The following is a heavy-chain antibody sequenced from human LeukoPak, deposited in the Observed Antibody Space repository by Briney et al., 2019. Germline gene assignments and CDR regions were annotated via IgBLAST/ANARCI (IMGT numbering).Heavy chain of an antibody. J-gene: IGHJ4*02. CDR1: GASISSGGYY. D-gene: IGHD6-19*01. Sequence: SEALSLTCTFSGASISSGGYYWNWMRQPPGKGLEWIGYIYYSRCTSYCPSLKSRITISVDTSKNQFSLKQRSVTAADTAVHYCARGQELKQWLVDYWGQGTLVTVSS. CDR2: IYYSRCT. CDR3: ARGQELKQWLVDY. V-gene: IGHV4-30-4*01.